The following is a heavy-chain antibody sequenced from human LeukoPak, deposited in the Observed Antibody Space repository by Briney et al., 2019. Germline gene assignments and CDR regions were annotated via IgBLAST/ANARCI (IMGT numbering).Heavy chain of an antibody. Sequence: GGSLRLSCAASGFTFSSYAMSWVRQAPGKGLEWVSTFSGSGGSTHYADSVKGRFTISRDNSKNTLYLQMNSLRAEDTAVYYCARDVGLMVYAFDYWGQGILVTVSS. CDR1: GFTFSSYA. CDR3: ARDVGLMVYAFDY. CDR2: FSGSGGST. D-gene: IGHD2-8*01. V-gene: IGHV3-23*01. J-gene: IGHJ4*02.